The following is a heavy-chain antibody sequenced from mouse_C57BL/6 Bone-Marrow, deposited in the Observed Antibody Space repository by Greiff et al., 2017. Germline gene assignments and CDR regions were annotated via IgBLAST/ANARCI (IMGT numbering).Heavy chain of an antibody. CDR3: ARLEFDGSGGDWYFDV. CDR2: IYPRDGST. D-gene: IGHD1-1*01. J-gene: IGHJ1*03. CDR1: GYTFTSYD. Sequence: VKLMESGPELVKPGASVKLSCKASGYTFTSYDINWVKQRPGQGLEWIGWIYPRDGSTKYNEKFKGKATLTVDTSSSTAYMELHSLTSEESAVCFCARLEFDGSGGDWYFDVWGTGTTVTVSS. V-gene: IGHV1-85*01.